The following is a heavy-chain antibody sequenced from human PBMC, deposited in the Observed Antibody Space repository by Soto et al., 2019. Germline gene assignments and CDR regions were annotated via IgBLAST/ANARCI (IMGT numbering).Heavy chain of an antibody. CDR1: GYTFASYG. Sequence: ASVKVSCKASGYTFASYGISWVRQAPGQGLERMGWISAYNGNTNYAQKHQGRVTMTTDTSTSTAYMELRSLRSDDTAVYYCARDIGDIVVVPAVVVPATDYWGQGTLVTVSS. CDR2: ISAYNGNT. J-gene: IGHJ4*02. V-gene: IGHV1-18*01. D-gene: IGHD2-2*01. CDR3: ARDIGDIVVVPAVVVPATDY.